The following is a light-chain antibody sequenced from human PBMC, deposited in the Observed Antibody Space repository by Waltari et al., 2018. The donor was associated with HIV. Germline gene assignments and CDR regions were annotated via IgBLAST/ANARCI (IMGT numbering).Light chain of an antibody. CDR2: RNN. CDR1: SSNIGRHY. CDR3: ATWNDSLSGYV. V-gene: IGLV1-47*01. J-gene: IGLJ1*01. Sequence: QSVLTQPPSASGTPGQRVTISCSGSSSNIGRHYVYWYQPLPGTAPKLLSYRNNQRPSGLPDRFSGSTSGTSASLAISGLRSEDEADYYCATWNDSLSGYVFGTGTKVTV.